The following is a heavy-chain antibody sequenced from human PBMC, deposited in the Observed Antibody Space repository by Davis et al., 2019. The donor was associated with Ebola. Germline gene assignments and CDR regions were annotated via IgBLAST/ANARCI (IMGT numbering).Heavy chain of an antibody. CDR3: VRGDRGYSYGYDC. Sequence: ASVKVSCKASGYTFTNHAISWVRQTPGQGLEWMGWIDTNTGNPTYAQDFTGRFVFSLDISVSTAYLQITSLKAEDTALYYCVRGDRGYSYGYDCWGQGTQVTVSS. CDR1: GYTFTNHA. V-gene: IGHV7-4-1*02. CDR2: IDTNTGNP. J-gene: IGHJ4*02. D-gene: IGHD5-18*01.